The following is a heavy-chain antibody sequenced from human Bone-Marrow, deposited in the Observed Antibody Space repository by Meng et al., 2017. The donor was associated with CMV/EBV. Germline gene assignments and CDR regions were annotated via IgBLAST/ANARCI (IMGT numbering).Heavy chain of an antibody. CDR1: GGSVSSGSYY. CDR3: ARGGYCSSTSCYTAAFDI. V-gene: IGHV4-61*01. J-gene: IGHJ3*02. D-gene: IGHD2-2*02. Sequence: SETLSLTCTVSGGSVSSGSYYWSWIRQPPGKGLEWIGYIYYSGSTNYNPSLKSRVTISVDTSKNQFSLKLSSVTAADTAVYYCARGGYCSSTSCYTAAFDIWGQGTMVTVSS. CDR2: IYYSGST.